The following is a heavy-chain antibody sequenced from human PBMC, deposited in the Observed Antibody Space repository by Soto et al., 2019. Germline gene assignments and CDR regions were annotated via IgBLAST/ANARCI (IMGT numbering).Heavy chain of an antibody. CDR2: INPNSGGT. J-gene: IGHJ3*02. CDR3: ARAGGNCSSTSCPREDAFDI. V-gene: IGHV1-2*04. Sequence: ASVKVSCKAFGYTFTGYYMHWVRQAPGQGLEWMGWINPNSGGTNYAQKFQGWVTMTRDTSISTAYMELSRLRSDDTAVYYCARAGGNCSSTSCPREDAFDIWGQGTMVTVSS. CDR1: GYTFTGYY. D-gene: IGHD2-2*01.